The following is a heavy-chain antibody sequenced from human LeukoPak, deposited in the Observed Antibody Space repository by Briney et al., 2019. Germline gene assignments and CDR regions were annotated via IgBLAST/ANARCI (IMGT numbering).Heavy chain of an antibody. V-gene: IGHV4-34*01. CDR2: IYHSGST. J-gene: IGHJ4*02. CDR1: GGSFSGYY. Sequence: ASETLSLTCAVYGGSFSGYYWSWIRQPPGKGLEWVGEIYHSGSTNYNPSLKSRVTISVDKSKNQFSLKLSSVTAADTAVYYCARAHDYGGNSNFDYWGQGTLVTVSS. D-gene: IGHD4-23*01. CDR3: ARAHDYGGNSNFDY.